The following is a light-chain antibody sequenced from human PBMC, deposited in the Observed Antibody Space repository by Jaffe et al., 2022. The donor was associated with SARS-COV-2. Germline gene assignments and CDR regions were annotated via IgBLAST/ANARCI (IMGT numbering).Light chain of an antibody. J-gene: IGKJ5*01. CDR1: QSVSSSY. V-gene: IGKV3D-20*01. CDR2: DAS. Sequence: EIVLTQSPATLSLSPGERASLSCRASQSVSSSYLAWYQQKPGLAPRLLIHDASSRATGIPDRFSGSRSGTDFTLTISRLEPEDFAVYYCQQYGSSPITFGQGTRLDIK. CDR3: QQYGSSPIT.